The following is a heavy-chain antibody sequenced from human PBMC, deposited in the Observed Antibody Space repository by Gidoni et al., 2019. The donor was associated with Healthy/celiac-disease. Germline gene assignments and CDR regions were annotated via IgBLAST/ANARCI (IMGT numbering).Heavy chain of an antibody. CDR1: GGSISSSSYY. CDR3: ARRTSDDYGDYNWFDP. Sequence: QLQLQASGPGLVKPSETLSLTCTVSGGSISSSSYYWGWIRQPPGKGLEWIGSIYYSGSTYYNPSLKSRVTISVDTSKNQFSLKLSSVTAADTAVYYCARRTSDDYGDYNWFDPWGQGTLVTVSS. J-gene: IGHJ5*02. CDR2: IYYSGST. V-gene: IGHV4-39*01. D-gene: IGHD4-17*01.